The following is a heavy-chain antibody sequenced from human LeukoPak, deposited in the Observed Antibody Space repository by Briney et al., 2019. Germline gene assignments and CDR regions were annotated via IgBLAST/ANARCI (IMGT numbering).Heavy chain of an antibody. CDR1: GGSISTYY. V-gene: IGHV4-59*08. Sequence: SQTLSLTCNVSGGSISTYYWSWIRQPPGKGLEWVGYIYYSGSTTYNTSLKSGVTMSVDTYKNQFSLKLTSVTASDTAVYYCALGSYNYKFWGQGTLATVSS. J-gene: IGHJ4*02. D-gene: IGHD5-24*01. CDR2: IYYSGST. CDR3: ALGSYNYKF.